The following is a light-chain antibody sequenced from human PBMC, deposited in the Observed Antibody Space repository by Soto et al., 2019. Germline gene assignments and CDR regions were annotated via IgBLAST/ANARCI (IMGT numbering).Light chain of an antibody. CDR2: EVS. CDR3: SSYTTNSTPYV. V-gene: IGLV2-14*01. J-gene: IGLJ1*01. CDR1: SSDVGGYNY. Sequence: QSALTQPASVSGSPGQSITISCTGSSSDVGGYNYVSWYQQHPGKAPKLIIYEVSKRPSGVSNRFSGSKSGNTASLTISGLQAEDEADYYCSSYTTNSTPYVFGTGTKVTVL.